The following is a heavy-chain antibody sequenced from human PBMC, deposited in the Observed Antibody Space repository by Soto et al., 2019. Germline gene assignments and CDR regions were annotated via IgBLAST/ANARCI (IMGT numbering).Heavy chain of an antibody. CDR3: AKDSVVATIRIYDY. D-gene: IGHD5-12*01. Sequence: QVQLVESGGGLVQPGRSLRLSCAASGFTLTSYGMHWVRQAPGKGLEWVAIISEDGRNKFYADSVKGRFTISRDNSKNTVDLQMNSLRAEDTAVYYCAKDSVVATIRIYDYWGQGTLVTVSS. J-gene: IGHJ4*02. CDR1: GFTLTSYG. CDR2: ISEDGRNK. V-gene: IGHV3-30*18.